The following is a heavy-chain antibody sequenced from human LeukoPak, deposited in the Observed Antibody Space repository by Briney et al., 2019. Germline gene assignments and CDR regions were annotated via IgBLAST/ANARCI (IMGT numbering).Heavy chain of an antibody. CDR2: IKQDGSEK. CDR1: GFTFSSYW. D-gene: IGHD1-26*01. CDR3: ARDRVVGAYYYYYYMDV. Sequence: PGGSLRLSCAASGFTFSSYWMSWVRQAPGKGLEWVANIKQDGSEKYYVDSVKGRFTISRDNAKNSLYLQMNSLRAEDTAVYYCARDRVVGAYYYYYYMDVWGKGTTVTISS. V-gene: IGHV3-7*01. J-gene: IGHJ6*03.